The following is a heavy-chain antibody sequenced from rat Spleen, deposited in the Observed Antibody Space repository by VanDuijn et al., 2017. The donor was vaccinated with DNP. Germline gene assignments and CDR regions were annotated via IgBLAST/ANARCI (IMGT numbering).Heavy chain of an antibody. V-gene: IGHV5-22*01. CDR3: ARQMDYYYDGSYYFEY. CDR2: ISYEGSST. J-gene: IGHJ2*01. CDR1: GFTFSDYY. Sequence: EVQLVESGGGLVQPGRSLKLSCAASGFTFSDYYMAWVRQAPKKGLEWVASISYEGSSTYYGDSVKGRFTISRDNAKSTLYLQMNSLRSEDTATYYCARQMDYYYDGSYYFEYWGQGVMVTVSS. D-gene: IGHD1-12*02.